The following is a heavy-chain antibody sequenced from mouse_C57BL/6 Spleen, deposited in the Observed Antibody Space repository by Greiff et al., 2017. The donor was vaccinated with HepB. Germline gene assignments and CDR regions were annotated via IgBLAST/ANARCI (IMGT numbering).Heavy chain of an antibody. CDR3: ARQPITTPYDFDY. CDR2: ISSGGSYT. J-gene: IGHJ2*01. CDR1: GFTFSSYG. V-gene: IGHV5-6*01. Sequence: EVQGVESGGDLVKPGGSLKLSCAASGFTFSSYGMSWVRQTPDKRLEWVATISSGGSYTYYPDSVKGLFTISRDNAKNTLYLQMSSLKSEDTAMYYCARQPITTPYDFDYWGQGTTLTVSS. D-gene: IGHD2-4*01.